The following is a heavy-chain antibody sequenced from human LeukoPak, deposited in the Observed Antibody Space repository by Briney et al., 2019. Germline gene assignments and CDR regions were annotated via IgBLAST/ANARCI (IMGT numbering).Heavy chain of an antibody. CDR1: GYTFTSYY. CDR2: INPSGGST. D-gene: IGHD3-10*01. CDR3: AGSSANSWGRFDP. V-gene: IGHV1-46*01. J-gene: IGHJ5*02. Sequence: VASVKVSCKASGYTFTSYYVHWVRQAPGQGLEWMGIINPSGGSTSYAQKFQGRVTMTRDMSTSTVYMELSSLRSEDTAVYYCAGSSANSWGRFDPWGQGTLVTVSS.